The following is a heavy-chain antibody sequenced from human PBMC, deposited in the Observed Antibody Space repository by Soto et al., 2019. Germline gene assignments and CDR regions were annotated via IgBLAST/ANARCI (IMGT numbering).Heavy chain of an antibody. CDR3: ARDLTFDWYFDL. D-gene: IGHD3-9*01. CDR1: GFTFSNSA. J-gene: IGHJ2*01. CDR2: ISHDGSNK. V-gene: IGHV3-30-3*01. Sequence: QVQLVESGGGVVQPGRSLRLYCAASGFTFSNSAMHWVRQAPGTGLEWGAGISHDGSNKYYADSVKGRFTISRDNAKNTLYLQMNSLRPEDTAVYYCARDLTFDWYFDLWGRGTLVSVSS.